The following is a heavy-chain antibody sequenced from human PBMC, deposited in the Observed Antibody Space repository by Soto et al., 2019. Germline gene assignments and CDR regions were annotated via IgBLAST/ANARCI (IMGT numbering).Heavy chain of an antibody. V-gene: IGHV4-31*03. J-gene: IGHJ5*02. CDR3: ASGAAAGRDPNWFDP. CDR2: IYYSGST. D-gene: IGHD6-13*01. CDR1: GGSISSGGYY. Sequence: PSETLSLTCTVSGGSISSGGYYLSWIRQHPGKGLEWIGYIYYSGSTYYNPSLKSRVTISVDTSKNQFSLKLSSVTAADTAVYYCASGAAAGRDPNWFDPWGQGTLVTVSS.